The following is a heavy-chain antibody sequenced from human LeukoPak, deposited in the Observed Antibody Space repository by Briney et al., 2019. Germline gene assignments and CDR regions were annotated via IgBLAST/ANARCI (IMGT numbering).Heavy chain of an antibody. D-gene: IGHD3-10*01. CDR3: AREGTPYCSDP. J-gene: IGHJ5*02. CDR1: GFTFSSYS. V-gene: IGHV3-21*01. Sequence: GGSLRPSCAASGFTFSSYSMNWVRQAPGKGLEWVSSISSSSSYIYYADSVKGRFTISRDNAKNSLYLQMNSLRAEDTAVYYCAREGTPYCSDPWGQGTLVTVSS. CDR2: ISSSSSYI.